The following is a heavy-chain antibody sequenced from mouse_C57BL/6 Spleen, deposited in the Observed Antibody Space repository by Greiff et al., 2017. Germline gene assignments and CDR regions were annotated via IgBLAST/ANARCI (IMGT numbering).Heavy chain of an antibody. J-gene: IGHJ2*01. CDR1: GYTFTDYN. V-gene: IGHV1-18*01. D-gene: IGHD1-1*01. Sequence: VQLQQSGPELVKPGASVKIPCKASGYTFTDYNMDWVKQSHGKSLEWIGDINPNNGGTIYNQKFKGKATLTVDKSSSTAYMELRSLTSEDTAVYYCARRALYSSYYFDYWGQGTTLTVSS. CDR2: INPNNGGT. CDR3: ARRALYSSYYFDY.